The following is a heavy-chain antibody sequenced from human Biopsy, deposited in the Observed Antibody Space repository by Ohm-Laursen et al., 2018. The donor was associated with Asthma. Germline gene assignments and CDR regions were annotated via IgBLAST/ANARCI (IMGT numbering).Heavy chain of an antibody. Sequence: TLSLTCAVSGGSISGFYWSWIRQPPGKGLEWIGYIYYTGATNYNPSLKSRVSISVDTSKNQFSLKLTSVTAADTAVYYCARDFGGWYYFDNWGQGSLVTVSS. D-gene: IGHD3-3*01. J-gene: IGHJ4*02. CDR1: GGSISGFY. CDR3: ARDFGGWYYFDN. V-gene: IGHV4-59*01. CDR2: IYYTGAT.